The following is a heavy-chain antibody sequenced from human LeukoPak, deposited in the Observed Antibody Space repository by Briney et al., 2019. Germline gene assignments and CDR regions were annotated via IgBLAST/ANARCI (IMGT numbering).Heavy chain of an antibody. Sequence: KPSETLSLTCTVSGGSISSSSYYWGWIRQPPGKGLEWIGYIYYSGSTYYNPSLKSRVTISVDTSKNQFSLKLSSVTAADTAVYYCARQRMVRGVIRWFDPWGQGTLVTVSS. CDR2: IYYSGST. J-gene: IGHJ5*02. V-gene: IGHV4-30-4*08. CDR3: ARQRMVRGVIRWFDP. D-gene: IGHD3-10*01. CDR1: GGSISSSSYY.